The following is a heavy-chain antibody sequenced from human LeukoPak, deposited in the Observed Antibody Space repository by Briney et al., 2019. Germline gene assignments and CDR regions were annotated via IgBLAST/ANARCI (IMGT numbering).Heavy chain of an antibody. CDR2: IYPGDSDT. J-gene: IGHJ4*01. Sequence: GESLKISCKGSGYRFASYWIGWVRQMPGKGLEWMGTIYPGDSDTRYSPSFQGQVTISADKSISTAYLQWSSLKASDTAIYYCATAAAGTKPFFDYWGHGTLVTVSS. V-gene: IGHV5-51*01. CDR3: ATAAAGTKPFFDY. CDR1: GYRFASYW. D-gene: IGHD6-13*01.